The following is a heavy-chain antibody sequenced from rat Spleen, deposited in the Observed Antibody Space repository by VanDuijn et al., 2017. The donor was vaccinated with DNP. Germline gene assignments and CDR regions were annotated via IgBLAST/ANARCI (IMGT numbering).Heavy chain of an antibody. D-gene: IGHD1-12*03. J-gene: IGHJ1*01. V-gene: IGHV3-1*01. Sequence: EVQLQESGPGLLKPSQSPPLTCSVTGFSITSNYWAWIRKLPGNQMEWIGYINYSGTTGYSPSLKSRISITRDTSKNQFFLQLRSVTTEDTATYYCARGNDDYYPNWYFDFWGPGTMVTVSS. CDR2: INYSGTT. CDR1: GFSITSNY. CDR3: ARGNDDYYPNWYFDF.